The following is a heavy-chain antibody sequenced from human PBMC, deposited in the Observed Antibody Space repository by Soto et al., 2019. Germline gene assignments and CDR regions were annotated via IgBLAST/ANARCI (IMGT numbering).Heavy chain of an antibody. D-gene: IGHD1-1*01. Sequence: QVQLVQSGAEVKKPGSSVKVSCKESGGTFSSYAIAWVRQAPGEGLEWMGGIVPIFGIANYAQKFQGRVAITADEATNTAYMELSRLRSDDTAVYYCAQAAPTRYNWNDLGNWFDPVGQGTLVIVSS. CDR1: GGTFSSYA. CDR2: IVPIFGIA. J-gene: IGHJ5*02. V-gene: IGHV1-69*01. CDR3: AQAAPTRYNWNDLGNWFDP.